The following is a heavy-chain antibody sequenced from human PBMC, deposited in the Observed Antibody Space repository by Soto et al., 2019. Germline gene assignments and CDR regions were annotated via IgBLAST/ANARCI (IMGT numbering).Heavy chain of an antibody. CDR3: AKGRSYYYYYGVDV. CDR2: IIDSGGST. J-gene: IGHJ6*02. Sequence: GGSLRHSCAASGFTFISCAMGWVRQAPGKGLEWVSDIIDSGGSTYYADSVKGRFTISRDNSKSTLYLQMNSLRAEDTALYYCAKGRSYYYYYGVDVWGQGTTVTVSS. V-gene: IGHV3-23*01. CDR1: GFTFISCA.